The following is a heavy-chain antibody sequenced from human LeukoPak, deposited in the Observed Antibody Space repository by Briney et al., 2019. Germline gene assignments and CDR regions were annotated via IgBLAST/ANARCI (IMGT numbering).Heavy chain of an antibody. Sequence: PGGSLRLSCAASGFTFSSYAMSWVRQAPGKGLEWVSAISGSGGSTYYADSVKGRFTISRDNSKNKLYLQMNSLRAEDTAVYYCANLVSYDSSGYGPDFDYWGQGTLVTVSS. D-gene: IGHD3-22*01. J-gene: IGHJ4*02. CDR2: ISGSGGST. CDR1: GFTFSSYA. V-gene: IGHV3-23*01. CDR3: ANLVSYDSSGYGPDFDY.